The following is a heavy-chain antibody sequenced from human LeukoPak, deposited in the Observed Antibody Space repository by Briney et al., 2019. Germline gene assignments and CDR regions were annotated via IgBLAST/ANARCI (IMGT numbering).Heavy chain of an antibody. CDR1: GYTFTNYD. CDR3: ARGPPFRGSQGWFDP. D-gene: IGHD1-26*01. J-gene: IGHJ5*02. CDR2: LNPNSGKS. V-gene: IGHV1-8*01. Sequence: ASVKVSCKASGYTFTNYDINWVRQATGQGLEWMGWLNPNSGKSDFAQNFQGRVTMTGDTSISTAYMELGSLRSEDTAVYYCARGPPFRGSQGWFDPWGQGTLVIVSS.